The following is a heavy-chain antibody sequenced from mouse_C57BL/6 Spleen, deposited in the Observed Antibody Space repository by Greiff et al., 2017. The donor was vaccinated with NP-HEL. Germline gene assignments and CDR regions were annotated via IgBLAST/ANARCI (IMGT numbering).Heavy chain of an antibody. CDR2: ISYSGST. J-gene: IGHJ1*03. Sequence: EVKLVESGPGLAKPSQTLSLTCSVTGYSITSDYWNWIRKFPGNKLEYMGYISYSGSTYYNPSLKSRISITRDTSKNQYYLQLNSVTTEDTATYYCARFSNYPYWYFDVWGTGTTVTVSS. D-gene: IGHD2-5*01. CDR1: GYSITSDY. CDR3: ARFSNYPYWYFDV. V-gene: IGHV3-8*01.